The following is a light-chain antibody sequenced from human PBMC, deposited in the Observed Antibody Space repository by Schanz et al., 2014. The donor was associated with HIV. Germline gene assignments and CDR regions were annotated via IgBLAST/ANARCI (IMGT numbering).Light chain of an antibody. J-gene: IGLJ3*02. CDR2: ANM. Sequence: QSVLTQPPSVSGTPGQRVTILCSGSSSNIGINTVNWYQHLPGTAPKLLMYANMERPSGVPDRFSGSGSGTSASLAISGLQSEDEADYYCQSYDSGLSGWVFGGGTKLTVL. V-gene: IGLV1-44*01. CDR3: QSYDSGLSGWV. CDR1: SSNIGINT.